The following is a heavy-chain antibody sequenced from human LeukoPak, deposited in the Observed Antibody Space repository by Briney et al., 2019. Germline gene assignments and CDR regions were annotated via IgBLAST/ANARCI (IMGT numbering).Heavy chain of an antibody. Sequence: PSETLSLTCTVSGGPIYSYYWSWIRQTAGKGLEWIGRLYTGVSTNYNPSLKSRVTMSVDTSKNQFALKLSAVTAADTAVYYCARLKFYDSTGYSPGHYMDVWGKGTTVTVSS. V-gene: IGHV4-4*07. CDR3: ARLKFYDSTGYSPGHYMDV. CDR2: LYTGVST. J-gene: IGHJ6*03. D-gene: IGHD3-22*01. CDR1: GGPIYSYY.